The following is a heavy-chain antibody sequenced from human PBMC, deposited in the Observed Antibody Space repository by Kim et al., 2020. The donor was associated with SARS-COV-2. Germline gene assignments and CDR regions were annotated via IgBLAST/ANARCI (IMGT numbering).Heavy chain of an antibody. V-gene: IGHV4-34*01. Sequence: SLKSRVTISVATSKNQFALKLSSVTAADTAVYYCARFGGVTIYYYYGMDVWGQGTTVTVSS. D-gene: IGHD3-10*01. CDR3: ARFGGVTIYYYYGMDV. J-gene: IGHJ6*02.